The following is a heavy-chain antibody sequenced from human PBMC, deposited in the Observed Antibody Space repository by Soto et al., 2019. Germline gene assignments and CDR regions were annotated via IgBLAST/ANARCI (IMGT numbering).Heavy chain of an antibody. D-gene: IGHD6-19*01. CDR3: ARGLAYDRPITVAEPFDS. CDR2: ISHSGSR. V-gene: IGHV4-34*02. Sequence: QVQLQQWGAGLLKASETLSLTCVVSGGSFSGYFCTWIRQSPGRGLEWIGVISHSGSRNYNPAFQSRVITSVDSSKNTVSLKMSSVTAADSATYFCARGLAYDRPITVAEPFDSWGQGTLVTVSS. CDR1: GGSFSGYF. J-gene: IGHJ4*02.